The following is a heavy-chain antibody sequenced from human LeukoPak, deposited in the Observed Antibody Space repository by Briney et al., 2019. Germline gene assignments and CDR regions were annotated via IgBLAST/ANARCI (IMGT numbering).Heavy chain of an antibody. Sequence: PGGSLRLSCAVSGFTFDDYAMHWVRQVPGKGLEWVSGINWNSDSIGYADSVKGRFTTSRDNSKNTLYLQMNSLRAEDTAIYFCDAVAGVFDYWGQGTQVTVSS. CDR2: INWNSDSI. J-gene: IGHJ4*02. CDR1: GFTFDDYA. CDR3: DAVAGVFDY. V-gene: IGHV3-9*01. D-gene: IGHD6-19*01.